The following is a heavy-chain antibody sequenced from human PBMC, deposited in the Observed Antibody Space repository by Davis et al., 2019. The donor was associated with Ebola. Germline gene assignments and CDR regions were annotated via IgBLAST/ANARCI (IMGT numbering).Heavy chain of an antibody. J-gene: IGHJ4*02. CDR2: ISGSGGDP. CDR1: GFTFSTYA. D-gene: IGHD3-10*01. V-gene: IGHV3-23*01. CDR3: ARRDTVSGDRDNFDY. Sequence: GESLKISCTASGFTFSTYAMTWVRQAPGKGLEWVSRISGSGGDPHYADSVNGRFTISRDNSKNTLYLQMNSLRVEDTAVYYCARRDTVSGDRDNFDYWGQGTLVTVSS.